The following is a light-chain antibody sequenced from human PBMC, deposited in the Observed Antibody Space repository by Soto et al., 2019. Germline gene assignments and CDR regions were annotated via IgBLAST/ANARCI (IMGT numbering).Light chain of an antibody. V-gene: IGLV4-60*03. J-gene: IGLJ2*01. CDR2: LEGSGSY. CDR3: ETWDSNTRV. CDR1: SGHSSYI. Sequence: QSVLTQSSSASASLGSSVKLTCTLSSGHSSYIIAWHQQQPGKAPRYLMKLEGSGSYNKGSGVPDRFSGSSSGADRYLTLSNVQSEDEADYYCETWDSNTRVFGGGTKLTVL.